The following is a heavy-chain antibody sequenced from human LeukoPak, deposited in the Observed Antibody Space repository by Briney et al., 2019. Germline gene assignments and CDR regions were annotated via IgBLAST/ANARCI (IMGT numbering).Heavy chain of an antibody. D-gene: IGHD1-26*01. CDR1: GDSISSGGYF. J-gene: IGHJ2*01. Sequence: SETLSLTCTVSGDSISSGGYFWSWIRQHPGKGLEWIGYIYYSGSTNYNPSLKSRVTISVDTSKNQFSLKLSSVTAADTAVYYCARDRWELLRGWYFDLWGRGTLVTVSS. V-gene: IGHV4-61*08. CDR3: ARDRWELLRGWYFDL. CDR2: IYYSGST.